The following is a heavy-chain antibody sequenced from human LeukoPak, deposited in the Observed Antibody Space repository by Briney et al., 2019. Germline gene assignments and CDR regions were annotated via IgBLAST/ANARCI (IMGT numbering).Heavy chain of an antibody. V-gene: IGHV3-15*01. D-gene: IGHD5-12*01. CDR1: GFTFSNAW. Sequence: GGSLRLSCAASGFTFSNAWMSWVRQAPGKGLEWVGRIKSKTDGGTTDLAAPVKGRFTVSRDDSKDTVYLQMNSLKTEDTAVYYCATEENSGYDNWFDPWGQGTLVTVSS. CDR3: ATEENSGYDNWFDP. J-gene: IGHJ5*02. CDR2: IKSKTDGGTT.